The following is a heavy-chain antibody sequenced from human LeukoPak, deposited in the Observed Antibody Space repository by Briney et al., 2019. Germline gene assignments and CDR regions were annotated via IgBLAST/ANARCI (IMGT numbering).Heavy chain of an antibody. CDR1: GYTFTSYG. CDR2: ISAYNGNT. Sequence: ASVKVSCKASGYTFTSYGISWVRQAPGQGLEWMGWISAYNGNTNYAQKLQGRVTMTTVTSTSTAYMELRSLRSDDTAVYYCAREGYCSSTSCYATYYFDYWGQGTLVTVSS. D-gene: IGHD2-2*01. CDR3: AREGYCSSTSCYATYYFDY. J-gene: IGHJ4*02. V-gene: IGHV1-18*04.